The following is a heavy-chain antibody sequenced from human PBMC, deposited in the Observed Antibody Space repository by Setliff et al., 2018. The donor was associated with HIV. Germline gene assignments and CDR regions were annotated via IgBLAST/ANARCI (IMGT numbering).Heavy chain of an antibody. CDR3: ARVQQQLLQEDDYFDY. D-gene: IGHD6-13*01. V-gene: IGHV4-61*02. J-gene: IGHJ4*02. Sequence: SETLSLTCTVSGGSISSGSYSWTWIRQPAGEGLEWIGRIHTSGSTNYNPSLKSRVTISVDTSKNQFSLNLRSVAAADTAVYYCARVQQQLLQEDDYFDYWGQGTLVTSPQ. CDR1: GGSISSGSYS. CDR2: IHTSGST.